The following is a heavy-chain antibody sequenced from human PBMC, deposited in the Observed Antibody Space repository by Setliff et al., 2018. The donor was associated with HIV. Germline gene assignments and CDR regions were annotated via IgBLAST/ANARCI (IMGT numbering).Heavy chain of an antibody. Sequence: GGSLRLSCVVSGFTFSDVWMSWVRQAPGKGLEWIGRMKSIPDGGRIDYAAPVKGRFAISRDDSKNTLSLQMNSLKTEDTAVYYCTTGTRLVDWGQGALVTVSS. CDR1: GFTFSDVW. D-gene: IGHD2-21*01. CDR3: TTGTRLVD. CDR2: MKSIPDGGRI. J-gene: IGHJ4*02. V-gene: IGHV3-15*01.